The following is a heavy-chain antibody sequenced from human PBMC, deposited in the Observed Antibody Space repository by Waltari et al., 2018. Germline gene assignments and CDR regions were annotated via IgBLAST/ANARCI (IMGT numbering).Heavy chain of an antibody. CDR2: INHSGST. V-gene: IGHV4-34*01. CDR1: GGSLTGYY. CDR3: ARRGYCSSTSCLYYFDY. J-gene: IGHJ4*02. Sequence: QVQLQQWGAGRLKPPETLSLTCAVYGGSLTGYYWRWIRQPPGKGLAWIGKINHSGSTNYNPSLKSRVTISVDTSKNQFSLKLSSVTAADTAVYYCARRGYCSSTSCLYYFDYWGQGTLVTVSS. D-gene: IGHD2-2*01.